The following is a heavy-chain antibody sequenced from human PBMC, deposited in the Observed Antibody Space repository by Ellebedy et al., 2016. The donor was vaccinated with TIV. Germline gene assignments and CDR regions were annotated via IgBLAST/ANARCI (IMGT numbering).Heavy chain of an antibody. J-gene: IGHJ4*02. CDR1: GYTFTSYY. CDR2: INPSGGST. D-gene: IGHD1-26*01. CDR3: ARDRDGVGATNGFDY. Sequence: AASVKVSCKASGYTFTSYYMHWVRQPPGQGLEWMGIINPSGGSTSYAQKLQGRVTMTREKSTSTVYMELSSLRSEDTAVYYCARDRDGVGATNGFDYWGQGTLVTVSS. V-gene: IGHV1-46*04.